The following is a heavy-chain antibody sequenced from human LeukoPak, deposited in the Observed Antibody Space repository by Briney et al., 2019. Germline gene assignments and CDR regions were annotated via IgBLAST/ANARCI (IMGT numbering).Heavy chain of an antibody. V-gene: IGHV4-31*03. Sequence: SETLSLTCTVSGVSINNGGYYWHGVRQQPGKGLEWIGSIYFTGAPNYNPSFKSRVIISTDTSKNQFSLQLSSVTAADTAVYYCANSPGGFQWLDPWGQGTLVTVSS. D-gene: IGHD3-16*01. J-gene: IGHJ5*02. CDR3: ANSPGGFQWLDP. CDR1: GVSINNGGYY. CDR2: IYFTGAP.